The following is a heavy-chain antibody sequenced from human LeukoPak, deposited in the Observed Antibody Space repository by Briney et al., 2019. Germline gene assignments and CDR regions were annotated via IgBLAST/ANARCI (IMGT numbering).Heavy chain of an antibody. Sequence: PSETLSLICTASGGSISSYYWSWIRQPPGKGLEWIGDIYYSGSTNYNPSLKSRVTISVDTSENQFSLKLSSVTAADTAVYYCARHTVRLGAFDIWGQGTMVTVSS. D-gene: IGHD3-10*01. J-gene: IGHJ3*02. CDR1: GGSISSYY. CDR3: ARHTVRLGAFDI. CDR2: IYYSGST. V-gene: IGHV4-59*08.